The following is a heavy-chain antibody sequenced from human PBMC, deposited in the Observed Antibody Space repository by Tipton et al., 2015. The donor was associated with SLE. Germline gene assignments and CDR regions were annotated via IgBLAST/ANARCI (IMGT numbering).Heavy chain of an antibody. CDR2: IYQSGPT. D-gene: IGHD4-17*01. Sequence: TLSLTCAVSGYSISSGYYWGWIRQPPGKGLEWIGSIYQSGPTYYNPSLKSRVTISVDTSKNQFSLKLTSVTAADTAVYYCARVQPSYGDYGYFDYWGQGTLVTVSS. CDR1: GYSISSGYY. CDR3: ARVQPSYGDYGYFDY. J-gene: IGHJ4*02. V-gene: IGHV4-38-2*01.